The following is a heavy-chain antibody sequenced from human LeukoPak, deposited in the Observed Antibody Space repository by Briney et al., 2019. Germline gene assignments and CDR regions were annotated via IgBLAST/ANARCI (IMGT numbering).Heavy chain of an antibody. CDR2: IYYSGNT. J-gene: IGHJ6*03. CDR3: ARDWGVGGRPGYMDV. CDR1: GGSISNKY. Sequence: ASETLSLTCTVSGGSISNKYWSWIRQPPGKGLEWIGYIYYSGNTNYNPSPKSRVTILVDTSKNQVSLKLSSVTAADTAVYFCARDWGVGGRPGYMDVWGKGTTVTVSS. D-gene: IGHD6-6*01. V-gene: IGHV4-59*01.